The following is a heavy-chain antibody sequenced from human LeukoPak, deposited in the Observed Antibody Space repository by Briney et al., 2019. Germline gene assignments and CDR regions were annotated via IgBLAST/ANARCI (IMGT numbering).Heavy chain of an antibody. V-gene: IGHV1-69*01. J-gene: IGHJ6*03. CDR1: GGTFTSYA. Sequence: ASVKVSCKASGGTFTSYAISWVRQAPGQGLEWMGGIIPIFGTANYAQKFQGRVTITADESTSTAYMELSSLRSEDTAVYYCARNYDFWSGYRPRFYYYMDVWGKGITVTVSS. D-gene: IGHD3-3*01. CDR3: ARNYDFWSGYRPRFYYYMDV. CDR2: IIPIFGTA.